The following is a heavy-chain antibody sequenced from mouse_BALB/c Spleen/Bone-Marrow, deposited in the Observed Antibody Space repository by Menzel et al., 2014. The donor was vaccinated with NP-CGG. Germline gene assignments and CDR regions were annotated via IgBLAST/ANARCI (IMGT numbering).Heavy chain of an antibody. J-gene: IGHJ2*01. CDR3: KASTLRAADY. Sequence: VQLQQPGAELVRSGASVTLSCSASGFNIKHYYIHWVKQRPEQGLEWIGWIDPENGYTEYAPKFQGKATMTADTSSSTAYLQLSSLTSEDTAVYYCKASTLRAADYWGQGTTLTVSS. CDR1: GFNIKHYY. CDR2: IDPENGYT. V-gene: IGHV14-4*02. D-gene: IGHD3-3*01.